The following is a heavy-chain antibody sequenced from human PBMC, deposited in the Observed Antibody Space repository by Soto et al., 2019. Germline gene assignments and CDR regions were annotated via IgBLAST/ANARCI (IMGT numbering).Heavy chain of an antibody. Sequence: GGSLRLSCAASGFTFSSYGMHWVRQAPGKGLEWVAVIWYDGSNKYYADSVKGRFTISRDNSKNTLYLQMNSLRAEDTAVYYCARDLLRYCTNGVCYTPWFDPWGQGTLVTVSS. D-gene: IGHD2-8*01. V-gene: IGHV3-33*01. CDR2: IWYDGSNK. J-gene: IGHJ5*02. CDR3: ARDLLRYCTNGVCYTPWFDP. CDR1: GFTFSSYG.